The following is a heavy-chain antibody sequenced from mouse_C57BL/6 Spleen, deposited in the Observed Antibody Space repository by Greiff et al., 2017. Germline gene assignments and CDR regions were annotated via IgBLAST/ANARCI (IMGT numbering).Heavy chain of an antibody. D-gene: IGHD1-1*01. CDR2: ISSGGDYI. Sequence: EVKLVESGEGLVKPGGSLKLSCAASGFTFRSYAMSWVRQTPEKRLEWVAYISSGGDYIYYADTVKGRFTISRDNARNTLYLQMSSLKSEDTAMYYCTRDPYGSTGRYYAMDYWGQGTSVTVSS. CDR3: TRDPYGSTGRYYAMDY. J-gene: IGHJ4*01. CDR1: GFTFRSYA. V-gene: IGHV5-9-1*02.